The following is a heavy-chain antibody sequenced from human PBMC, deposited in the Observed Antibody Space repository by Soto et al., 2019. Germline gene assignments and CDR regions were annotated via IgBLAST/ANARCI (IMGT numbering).Heavy chain of an antibody. CDR2: ISNDGSNK. D-gene: IGHD6-6*01. J-gene: IGHJ6*02. V-gene: IGHV3-30*18. Sequence: GGSLRLSCAASGFTFSNFAMHWVRQAPGKGLEWVAVISNDGSNKYYADSVKGRFTISRDNSKNTVYLQMNSLRAEGTAGYYCAKGKSSSSSPQYYYYGMDVWGQGTTVTVSS. CDR1: GFTFSNFA. CDR3: AKGKSSSSSPQYYYYGMDV.